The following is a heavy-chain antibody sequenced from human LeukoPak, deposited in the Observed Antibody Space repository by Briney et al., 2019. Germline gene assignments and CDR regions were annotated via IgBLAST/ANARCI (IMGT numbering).Heavy chain of an antibody. J-gene: IGHJ3*02. Sequence: PSETLSLTCAVYGGSFSGYYWSWIRQPPGKGLEWIGEINHSGSTNYNPSLKSRVTISAHTSKNQFSLKLSSATPAYTAMYYCARASLAVAGTHDAFDIWGQGTMVTVSS. CDR2: INHSGST. V-gene: IGHV4-34*01. CDR3: ARASLAVAGTHDAFDI. D-gene: IGHD6-19*01. CDR1: GGSFSGYY.